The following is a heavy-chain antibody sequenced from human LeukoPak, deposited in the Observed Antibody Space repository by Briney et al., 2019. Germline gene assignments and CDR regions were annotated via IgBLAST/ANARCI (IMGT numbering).Heavy chain of an antibody. CDR1: GGSIRSFY. Sequence: PSETPSLTCTVSGGSIRSFYWSWIRQPPGKGLEWIGYIHYSGSTKYNPSLKSRVTISLDTSKNQFSLKLSPVTAADTAVYYCARDYGDYEGASDIWGQGTKVTVSS. V-gene: IGHV4-59*01. J-gene: IGHJ3*02. CDR2: IHYSGST. CDR3: ARDYGDYEGASDI. D-gene: IGHD4-17*01.